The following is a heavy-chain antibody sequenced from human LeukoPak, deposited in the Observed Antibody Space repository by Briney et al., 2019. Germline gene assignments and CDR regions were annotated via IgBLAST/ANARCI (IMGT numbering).Heavy chain of an antibody. CDR2: IYHSGST. V-gene: IGHV4-4*02. D-gene: IGHD2-2*01. J-gene: IGHJ4*02. CDR3: ARDPYCSSTSCSWGGDY. CDR1: GGSISSSNW. Sequence: PSETLSLTCAVSGGSISSSNWWSWVRQPPGKGLEWIGEIYHSGSTNYNPFLKSRVTISVDKSKNQFSLKLSSVTAADTAVYYCARDPYCSSTSCSWGGDYWGQGTLVTVSS.